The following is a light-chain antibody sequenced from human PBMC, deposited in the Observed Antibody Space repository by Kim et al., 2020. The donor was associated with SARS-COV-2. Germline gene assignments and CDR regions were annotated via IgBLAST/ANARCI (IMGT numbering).Light chain of an antibody. Sequence: ASIGDRVTITCRASQDIANSLAWYQQKPGKVPQVLIYAAATLQSGVPSRFSGSGSGTEFTLTIGSLQTEDVSTYYCQKYNSAPWTFGPGTKVDIK. CDR2: AAA. CDR3: QKYNSAPWT. V-gene: IGKV1-27*01. J-gene: IGKJ1*01. CDR1: QDIANS.